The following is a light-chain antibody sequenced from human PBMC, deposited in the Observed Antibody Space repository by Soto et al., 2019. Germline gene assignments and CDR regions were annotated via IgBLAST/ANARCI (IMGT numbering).Light chain of an antibody. V-gene: IGKV3-20*01. CDR2: GAS. Sequence: EMVVAQSAGTLSLSPGERATLSCRASQSVSSSYLAWYQQKPGQAPRLLIYGASSRATGIPDRFSGSGSGTDFTLIISRLEPEDFAVYYCQQYGSSPRTFGQGTKVDIK. CDR1: QSVSSSY. J-gene: IGKJ1*01. CDR3: QQYGSSPRT.